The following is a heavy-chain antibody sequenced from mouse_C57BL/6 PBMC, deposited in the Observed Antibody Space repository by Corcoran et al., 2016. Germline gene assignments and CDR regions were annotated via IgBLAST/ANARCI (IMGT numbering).Heavy chain of an antibody. V-gene: IGHV1-26*01. CDR3: ASSPLYYGSNFFDY. CDR2: INPNNGGT. Sequence: EVQLQQSGPELVKPGASVKISCKASGYTFTDYYMNWVKQSHGQSLEWIGDINPNNGGTSYNQKFKGKATLTVDKSSSTAYMELRSLTSEDSAVYYCASSPLYYGSNFFDYWGQGTTLTVSS. J-gene: IGHJ2*01. CDR1: GYTFTDYY. D-gene: IGHD1-1*01.